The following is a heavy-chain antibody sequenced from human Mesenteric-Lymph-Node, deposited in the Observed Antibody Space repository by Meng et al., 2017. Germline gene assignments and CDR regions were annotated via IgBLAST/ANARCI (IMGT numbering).Heavy chain of an antibody. J-gene: IGHJ1*01. CDR1: GFTFSSYA. CDR2: ISYDGSNK. CDR3: ARDTSGYAEYFQH. V-gene: IGHV3-30*04. D-gene: IGHD3-22*01. Sequence: GGSLRLSCAASGFTFSSYAMRWVRQAPGKGLEWVAVISYDGSNKYYADSVKGRFTISRDNSKNTLYLQMNSLRAEDTAVYYCARDTSGYAEYFQHWGQGTLVTVSS.